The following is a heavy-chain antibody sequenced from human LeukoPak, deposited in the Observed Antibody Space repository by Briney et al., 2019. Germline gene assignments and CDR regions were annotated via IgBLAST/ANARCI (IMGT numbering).Heavy chain of an antibody. V-gene: IGHV3-30-3*01. Sequence: GRSLRLSCAASGFTFSSYAMHWVRQAPGKGLEWVAVISYDGSNKYYADSVKGRFTISRDNSKNTLYLQMNSLRAEDTAVYYCARGRADFWSGYGMDVWGQGTKVTVSS. D-gene: IGHD3-3*01. CDR2: ISYDGSNK. J-gene: IGHJ6*02. CDR3: ARGRADFWSGYGMDV. CDR1: GFTFSSYA.